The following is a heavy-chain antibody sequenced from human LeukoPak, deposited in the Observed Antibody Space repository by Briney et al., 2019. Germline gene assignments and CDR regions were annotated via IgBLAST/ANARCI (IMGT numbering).Heavy chain of an antibody. CDR2: ISYDGSNK. Sequence: PGGSLRLSCAASGFTFSSYGMHWVRQAPGKGLEWVAVISYDGSNKYYADSVKGRFTISRDNSKNTLYLQMNSLRAEDTAVYYCVRSVSGKYGLFDYWGQGTLVTVSS. CDR3: VRSVSGKYGLFDY. J-gene: IGHJ4*02. D-gene: IGHD1-26*01. V-gene: IGHV3-30*03. CDR1: GFTFSSYG.